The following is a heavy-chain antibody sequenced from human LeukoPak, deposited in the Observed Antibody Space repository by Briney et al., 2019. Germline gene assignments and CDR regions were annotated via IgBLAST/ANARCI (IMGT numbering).Heavy chain of an antibody. V-gene: IGHV5-51*01. CDR2: IYPSESDT. D-gene: IGHD2-2*01. J-gene: IGHJ2*01. CDR3: ARLGAIVVVPDAMPDWYCDL. Sequence: GESLKISCKASGYIFTNYWIGWVRRMPGKGLGCIGIIYPSESDTVYRPSFQGQVTISADKSIPTAYLQWSSLNASDTAMYYCARLGAIVVVPDAMPDWYCDLWGRGTLVTVSS. CDR1: GYIFTNYW.